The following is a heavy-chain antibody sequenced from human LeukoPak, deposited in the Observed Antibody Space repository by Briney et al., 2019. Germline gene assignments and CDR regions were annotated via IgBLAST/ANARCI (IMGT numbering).Heavy chain of an antibody. CDR2: IYHSGST. Sequence: SETLSLTCTVSGYSISSGYYWGWIRQPPGKGLEWIGSIYHSGSTYYNPSLKSRVTISVDTSKNQFSLKLSSVTAADTAAYYCARGTFGGVIVTGYWGQGTLVTVSS. CDR3: ARGTFGGVIVTGY. J-gene: IGHJ4*02. D-gene: IGHD3-16*02. CDR1: GYSISSGYY. V-gene: IGHV4-38-2*02.